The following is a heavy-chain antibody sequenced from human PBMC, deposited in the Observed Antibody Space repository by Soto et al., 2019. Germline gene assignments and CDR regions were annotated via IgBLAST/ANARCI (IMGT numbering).Heavy chain of an antibody. CDR2: IIPIFGTA. J-gene: IGHJ6*02. V-gene: IGHV1-69*13. CDR3: ARVLRWLQFQYYYGMDV. D-gene: IGHD5-12*01. CDR1: GGTFSSYA. Sequence: ASVKVSCKASGGTFSSYAISWVRQAPGQGLEWMGGIIPIFGTANYAQKFQGRVTITADESTSTAYMELSSLRSEDTAVYYCARVLRWLQFQYYYGMDVWGQGTTVTVSS.